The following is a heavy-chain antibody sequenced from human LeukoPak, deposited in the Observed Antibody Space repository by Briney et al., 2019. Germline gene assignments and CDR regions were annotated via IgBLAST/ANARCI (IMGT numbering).Heavy chain of an antibody. CDR1: GGTFSSYA. CDR2: IIPIFGTA. CDR3: ARDADCSSTSCYAFDI. J-gene: IGHJ3*02. Sequence: GASVKVSCKASGGTFSSYAISWVRQAPGQGLEWMGGIIPIFGTANYAQKFQGRVTITADESTSTAYMELSSLRSEDTAVYYCARDADCSSTSCYAFDIWGQGTMVTVSS. V-gene: IGHV1-69*13. D-gene: IGHD2-2*01.